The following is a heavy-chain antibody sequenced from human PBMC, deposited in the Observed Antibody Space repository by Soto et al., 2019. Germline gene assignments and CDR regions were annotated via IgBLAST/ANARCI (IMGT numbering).Heavy chain of an antibody. CDR1: GYTFTSYA. Sequence: ASVKVSCKASGYTFTSYAMHWVRQAPGQRLEWMGWINAGNGNTKYSQKFQGRVTITADESTSTAYMELSSLRSEDTAVYYCARESEGYGMDVWGQGTTVTVSS. D-gene: IGHD3-3*01. CDR3: ARESEGYGMDV. V-gene: IGHV1-3*01. J-gene: IGHJ6*02. CDR2: INAGNGNT.